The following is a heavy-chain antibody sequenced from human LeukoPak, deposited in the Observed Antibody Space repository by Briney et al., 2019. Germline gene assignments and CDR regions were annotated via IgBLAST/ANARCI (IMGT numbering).Heavy chain of an antibody. Sequence: SETLSRTCTVSGRSISSYYWSWIRQPPGKGLEWIGYIYYTGSTNYNPSLKSRVTISVDTSKNQFSLKLSSVTAADTAVYYCTKESLYGLFPYWGQGTLVTVSS. CDR1: GRSISSYY. J-gene: IGHJ4*02. D-gene: IGHD3-10*01. CDR2: IYYTGST. CDR3: TKESLYGLFPY. V-gene: IGHV4-59*01.